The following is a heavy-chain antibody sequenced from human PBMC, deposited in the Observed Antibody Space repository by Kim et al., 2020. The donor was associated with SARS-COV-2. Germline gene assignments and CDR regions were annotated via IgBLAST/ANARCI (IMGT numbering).Heavy chain of an antibody. J-gene: IGHJ4*02. D-gene: IGHD3-10*01. CDR2: ISGSGGST. CDR3: AKDGWDYYGSGGVDY. Sequence: GGSLRLSCAASGFTFSSYAMSWVRQAPGKGLEWVSAISGSGGSTYYADSVKGRFTISRDNSKNTLYLQMNSLRAEDTAVYYCAKDGWDYYGSGGVDYWGQGTLVTVSS. CDR1: GFTFSSYA. V-gene: IGHV3-23*01.